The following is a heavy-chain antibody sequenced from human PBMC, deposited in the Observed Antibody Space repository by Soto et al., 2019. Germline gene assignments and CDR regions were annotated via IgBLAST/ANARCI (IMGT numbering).Heavy chain of an antibody. V-gene: IGHV1-69*01. CDR1: GGTVSNSA. CDR3: GRGSSWTKVEY. J-gene: IGHJ4*02. Sequence: QVQLVQSGAEVKKPGSSVKVSCKASGGTVSNSAISWLRQAPGQGLEWMGGIIPIFGPATYSQKFQDRVTITADASTGTGYMELSSLTSEDTAVYFCGRGSSWTKVEYGGQGPLVTFSS. CDR2: IIPIFGPA. D-gene: IGHD6-13*01.